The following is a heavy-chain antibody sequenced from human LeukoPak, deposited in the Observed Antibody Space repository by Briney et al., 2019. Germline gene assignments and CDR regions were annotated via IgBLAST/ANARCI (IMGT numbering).Heavy chain of an antibody. CDR2: ISAYNGNT. D-gene: IGHD6-13*01. Sequence: GASVKVSCKASGYTFTSYGISWVRQAPGQGLEWMGWISAYNGNTNYAQKLQGRVTMTTDTSTSTAYMELRSLRSDDTAVYYCARAFYYSSSWYSWGYYYMDVWGKGTTVTASS. J-gene: IGHJ6*03. V-gene: IGHV1-18*01. CDR1: GYTFTSYG. CDR3: ARAFYYSSSWYSWGYYYMDV.